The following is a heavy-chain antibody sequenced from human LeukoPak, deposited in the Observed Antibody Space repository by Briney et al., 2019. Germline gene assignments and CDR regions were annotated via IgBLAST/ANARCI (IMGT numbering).Heavy chain of an antibody. CDR3: ARDTPSYCGTDSCFYSARYDI. Sequence: SETLSLTCSVSGYSISNGYYWGWIRQPPGKGLEWIGSIYHSGNTYYNPSLKSRVTISVDTSKNQFSLKLTSVTAADTAVYYCARDTPSYCGTDSCFYSARYDIWGQGTMVTVSS. V-gene: IGHV4-38-2*02. D-gene: IGHD2-15*01. CDR1: GYSISNGYY. J-gene: IGHJ3*02. CDR2: IYHSGNT.